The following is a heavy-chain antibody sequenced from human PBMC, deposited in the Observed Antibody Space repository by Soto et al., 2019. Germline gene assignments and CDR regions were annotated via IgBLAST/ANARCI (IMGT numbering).Heavy chain of an antibody. Sequence: ASVKVSCKASGYTFTSYAMHWVRQAPGQRLEWMGWINAGNGNTKYSQKFQGRVTITRDTSASTAYKELSSLRSEDTAVFYCARDREYYDFWSVYFDYWGQGTLDTVSS. D-gene: IGHD3-3*01. V-gene: IGHV1-3*01. CDR3: ARDREYYDFWSVYFDY. J-gene: IGHJ4*02. CDR1: GYTFTSYA. CDR2: INAGNGNT.